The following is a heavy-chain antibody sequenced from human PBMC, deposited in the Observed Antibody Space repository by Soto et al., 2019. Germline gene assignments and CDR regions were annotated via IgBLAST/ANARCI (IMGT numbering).Heavy chain of an antibody. D-gene: IGHD6-19*01. CDR3: ARGLYSSGFGYYYYGMDV. CDR2: ISAYNGNT. V-gene: IGHV1-18*04. Sequence: ASVKVSCKASGYTFTSYVISWVRQAPGQGLEWMGWISAYNGNTNYAQKLQGRVTMTTDTSTSTAYMELRSLRSDDTAVYYCARGLYSSGFGYYYYGMDVWGQGTTVTVSS. CDR1: GYTFTSYV. J-gene: IGHJ6*02.